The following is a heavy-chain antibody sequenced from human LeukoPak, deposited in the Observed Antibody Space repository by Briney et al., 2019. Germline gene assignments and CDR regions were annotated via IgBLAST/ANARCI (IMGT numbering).Heavy chain of an antibody. CDR3: ARALQLGMAIDY. CDR2: IYYSGST. CDR1: GGSISSYY. D-gene: IGHD6-13*01. Sequence: SETLSLTCTVSGGSISSYYWGWIRQPPGKGLEWIGYIYYSGSTNYNPSLKSRVTISVDTSKNQFSLKLSSVTAADTAVYYCARALQLGMAIDYWGQGTLVTVSS. V-gene: IGHV4-59*01. J-gene: IGHJ4*02.